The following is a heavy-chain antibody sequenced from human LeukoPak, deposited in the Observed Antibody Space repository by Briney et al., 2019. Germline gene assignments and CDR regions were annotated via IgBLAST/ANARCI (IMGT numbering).Heavy chain of an antibody. CDR2: ITNSGSHI. CDR3: ARDNEYCTGGTCRLDY. D-gene: IGHD2-15*01. CDR1: GFTFSTYS. Sequence: GGSLSLSCAASGFTFSTYSMNWVRQAPGKGLEWISSITNSGSHIYYADSVRGRFTISRDNAENSLYLQMNSLRAEDTAVYYCARDNEYCTGGTCRLDYWGQGALVTVSS. J-gene: IGHJ4*02. V-gene: IGHV3-21*01.